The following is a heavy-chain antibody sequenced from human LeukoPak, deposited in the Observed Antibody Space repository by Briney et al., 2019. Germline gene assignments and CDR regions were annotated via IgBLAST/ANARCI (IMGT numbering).Heavy chain of an antibody. CDR3: ARGGDGFSSSWYYFDY. D-gene: IGHD6-13*01. Sequence: ASVKVSCKASGYTFTSYGISWVRQAPGQGLEWMGWISAYNGNTNYAQKLQGRVTMTTDTSTSTAYMELRGLRSDDTAVYYCARGGDGFSSSWYYFDYWGQGTLVTVSS. CDR1: GYTFTSYG. CDR2: ISAYNGNT. J-gene: IGHJ4*02. V-gene: IGHV1-18*01.